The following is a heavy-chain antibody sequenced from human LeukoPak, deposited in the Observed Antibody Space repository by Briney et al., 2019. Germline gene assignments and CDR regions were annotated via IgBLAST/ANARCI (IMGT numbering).Heavy chain of an antibody. V-gene: IGHV4-34*01. CDR3: ARPVRYSSSWYLLSGWFDP. D-gene: IGHD6-13*01. CDR1: GGSFSGYY. Sequence: NPSETLSLTCAVYGGSFSGYYWSWIRQPPGKGLEWIGEINHSGSTNYNPSLKSRVTISVDTSKNQFSLKLSSVTAADTAVYYCARPVRYSSSWYLLSGWFDPWGQGTLVTVSS. J-gene: IGHJ5*02. CDR2: INHSGST.